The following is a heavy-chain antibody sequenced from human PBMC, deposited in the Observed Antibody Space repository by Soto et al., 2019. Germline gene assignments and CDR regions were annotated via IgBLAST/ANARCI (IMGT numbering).Heavy chain of an antibody. CDR2: IYYSGST. CDR1: GGSISSGGYY. Sequence: SETLSLTCTVSGGSISSGGYYWSWIRQHPGKGLEWIGYIYYSGSTYYNPSLKSRVTISVDTSKNQFSLKLSPVTAADTAVYYCARVERGSSRRYYYYYYGMDVWGQGTTVTVSS. D-gene: IGHD6-6*01. J-gene: IGHJ6*02. V-gene: IGHV4-31*03. CDR3: ARVERGSSRRYYYYYYGMDV.